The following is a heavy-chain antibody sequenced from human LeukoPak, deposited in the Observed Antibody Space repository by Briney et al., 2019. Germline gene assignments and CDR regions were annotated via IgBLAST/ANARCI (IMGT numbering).Heavy chain of an antibody. Sequence: QPGGSLRLSCAASGFTFDDYGMSWVRRAPGKGLEWVSGINWNGGSTGYADSVKGRFTISRDNAKNSLYLQMNSLRAEDTAVYYCATQGVPHNWFDPWGQGTLVTVSS. CDR2: INWNGGST. J-gene: IGHJ5*02. D-gene: IGHD6-6*01. V-gene: IGHV3-20*04. CDR1: GFTFDDYG. CDR3: ATQGVPHNWFDP.